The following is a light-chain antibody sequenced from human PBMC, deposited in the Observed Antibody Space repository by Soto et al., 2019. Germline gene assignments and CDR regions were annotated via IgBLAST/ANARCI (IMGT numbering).Light chain of an antibody. CDR3: CSYAPSDTLV. Sequence: QSVLTQPASVSGSPGQSITISCTGTSSDVGSYDLVSWYHQHPGKAPKLMIYEGSQRPSGVSHRFSGSKSGNTASLTISGLQAEDAADYYCCSYAPSDTLVFGGGTKLTVL. CDR1: SSDVGSYDL. V-gene: IGLV2-23*01. J-gene: IGLJ2*01. CDR2: EGS.